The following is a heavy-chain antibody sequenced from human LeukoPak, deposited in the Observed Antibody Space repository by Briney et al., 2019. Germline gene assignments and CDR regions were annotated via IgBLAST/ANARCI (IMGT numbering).Heavy chain of an antibody. V-gene: IGHV4-34*01. D-gene: IGHD3-16*01. Sequence: PSETLSLTCAVYGGSFSGYYWSWIRQPPGKGLEWIGEINHSGSTNYNPSLKSRVTISVATSKNQFSLKLSSVTAAYTAVYYCARGGAHGAFDIWGQGTMVTVS. CDR2: INHSGST. J-gene: IGHJ3*02. CDR1: GGSFSGYY. CDR3: ARGGAHGAFDI.